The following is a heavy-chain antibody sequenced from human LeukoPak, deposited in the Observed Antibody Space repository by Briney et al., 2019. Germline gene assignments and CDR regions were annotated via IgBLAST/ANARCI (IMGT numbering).Heavy chain of an antibody. Sequence: SYTLSLTCTVSGGSISSYYWSWIRQPPGKGLELIGYIYYSGSTNYNPSLKSRVTISVDTSKNQFSLKLSSVTAADTAVYYFEQDTGYDIKSWYYYGMDVWGKGTTVTVSS. J-gene: IGHJ6*04. CDR1: GGSISSYY. CDR2: IYYSGST. V-gene: IGHV4-59*07. CDR3: EQDTGYDIKSWYYYGMDV. D-gene: IGHD3-9*01.